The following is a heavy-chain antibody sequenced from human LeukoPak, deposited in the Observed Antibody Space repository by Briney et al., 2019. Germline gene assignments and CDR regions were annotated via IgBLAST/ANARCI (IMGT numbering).Heavy chain of an antibody. J-gene: IGHJ4*02. V-gene: IGHV1-18*01. CDR1: GGTFNNYA. Sequence: GASVKVSCKASGGTFNNYAISWVRQAPGQGLEWMGWISTYNGNTNYAQKLQGRVTMTTDTSTSTAYMELRSLRSDDTAVYYCARDEGISAACNWGQGTLVTVSS. CDR2: ISTYNGNT. CDR3: ARDEGISAACN. D-gene: IGHD6-13*01.